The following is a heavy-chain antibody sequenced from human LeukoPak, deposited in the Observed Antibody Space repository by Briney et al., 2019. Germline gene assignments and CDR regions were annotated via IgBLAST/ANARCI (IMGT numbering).Heavy chain of an antibody. CDR3: AKDHASGNYYGGYFDY. V-gene: IGHV3-33*06. CDR2: IWYDGSNK. D-gene: IGHD1-26*01. Sequence: PGKSLRLSCAASGFTFSSYGMHWVRQAPGKGLEWVAVIWYDGSNKYYADSVKGRFTISRDNSKNTQFLQMNSLRAEDTAMYYCAKDHASGNYYGGYFDYWGQGTLVTVSS. CDR1: GFTFSSYG. J-gene: IGHJ4*02.